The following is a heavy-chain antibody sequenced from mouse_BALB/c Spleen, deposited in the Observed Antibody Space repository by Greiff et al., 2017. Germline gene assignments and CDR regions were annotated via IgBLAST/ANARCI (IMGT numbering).Heavy chain of an antibody. V-gene: IGHV1-15*01. Sequence: QVQLQQSGAELVRPGASVTLSCKASGYTFTDYEMHWVKQTPVHGLEWIGAIDPETGGTAYNQKFKGKATLTADKSSSTAYMELRSLTSEDSAVYYCTRGMMVTTIAMDYWGQGTSVTVSS. CDR1: GYTFTDYE. CDR3: TRGMMVTTIAMDY. CDR2: IDPETGGT. D-gene: IGHD2-3*01. J-gene: IGHJ4*01.